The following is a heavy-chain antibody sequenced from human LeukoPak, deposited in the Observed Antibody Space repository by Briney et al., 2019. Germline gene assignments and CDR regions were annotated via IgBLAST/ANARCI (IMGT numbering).Heavy chain of an antibody. CDR1: GGSISTYY. V-gene: IGHV4-59*01. D-gene: IGHD6-13*01. CDR2: IYYTGTT. Sequence: SETLSLTCTVSGGSISTYYWTWIRQPPGKGLEWIGYIYYTGTTNYNPSLKSRVTISVDTSKDQFSLKLSSVTAADTAVYYCARTGSWYYYFDYWGQGALVTVSS. CDR3: ARTGSWYYYFDY. J-gene: IGHJ4*02.